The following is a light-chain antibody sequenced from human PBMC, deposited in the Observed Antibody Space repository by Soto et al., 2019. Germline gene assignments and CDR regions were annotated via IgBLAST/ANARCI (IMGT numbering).Light chain of an antibody. CDR2: AVT. CDR3: CSHSSSSTLV. Sequence: QSALTQPASVSGSPGQSITISCTGTSSDVGGYNYVSWFQQHPGKAPKLIVYAVTNRPSGVSNRFSGSKSGNTASLTISGLQAEDEANYYCCSHSSSSTLVFGGGTKVTVL. CDR1: SSDVGGYNY. J-gene: IGLJ3*02. V-gene: IGLV2-14*01.